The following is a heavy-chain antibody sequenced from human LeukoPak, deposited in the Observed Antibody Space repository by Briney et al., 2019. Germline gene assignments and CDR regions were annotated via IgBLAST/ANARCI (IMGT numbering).Heavy chain of an antibody. J-gene: IGHJ4*02. D-gene: IGHD5-18*01. V-gene: IGHV3-7*01. CDR3: AREEYTYGHGGFDF. Sequence: PGGSLRLSCAASGFTFTSYWMSWVRQAPGKGLEWVANIKQDGSEKYYVDSVKGRFTISRDNAESSLYLQLNSLRVEDTAIYYCAREEYTYGHGGFDFWGQGSLVTVSS. CDR1: GFTFTSYW. CDR2: IKQDGSEK.